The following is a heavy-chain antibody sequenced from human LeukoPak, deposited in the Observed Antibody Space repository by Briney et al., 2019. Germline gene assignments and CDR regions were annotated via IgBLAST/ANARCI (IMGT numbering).Heavy chain of an antibody. CDR1: GFTFSSYA. CDR3: AREGATVTDAFDI. D-gene: IGHD4-17*01. V-gene: IGHV3-23*01. J-gene: IGHJ3*02. Sequence: GSLRLSCSASGFTFSSYAMSWVRQAPGKGLEWVSAISGSGGSTYYADSVKGRFTISRDNAKNSLYLQMNSLRAEDTAVYYCAREGATVTDAFDIWGQGTLVTVSS. CDR2: ISGSGGST.